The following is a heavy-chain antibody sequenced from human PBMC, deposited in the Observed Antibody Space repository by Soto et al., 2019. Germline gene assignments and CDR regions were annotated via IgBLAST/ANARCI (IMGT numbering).Heavy chain of an antibody. V-gene: IGHV3-53*01. D-gene: IGHD3-16*01. Sequence: EVQLVESGGALIQPGGSLILSCAASGFTVSNNYISWVRQAPGKGLEWVSLMYSCGSTHYANSVKGRFTISRDGSKNTVYLQMKSLRAEDTAVYYCTQLGAFDVWGQGTMVTVSS. CDR3: TQLGAFDV. CDR1: GFTVSNNY. CDR2: MYSCGST. J-gene: IGHJ3*01.